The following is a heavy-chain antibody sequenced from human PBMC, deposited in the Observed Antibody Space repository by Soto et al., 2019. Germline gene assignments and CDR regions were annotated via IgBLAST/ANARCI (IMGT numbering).Heavy chain of an antibody. Sequence: TLSLTCTVSGGSISSTDYYWSWIRQPPGKGLEWIGYIYYSGSSYYNPALKSRITISVDTSKNQFSLKLDSVTAADTAVYYCAGFTGDGENWFDPWGQGTLVTVSS. CDR3: AGFTGDGENWFDP. CDR2: IYYSGSS. V-gene: IGHV4-30-4*01. CDR1: GGSISSTDYY. D-gene: IGHD4-17*01. J-gene: IGHJ5*01.